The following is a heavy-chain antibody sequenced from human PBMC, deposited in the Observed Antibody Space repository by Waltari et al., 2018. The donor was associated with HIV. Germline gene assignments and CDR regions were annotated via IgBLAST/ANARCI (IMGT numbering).Heavy chain of an antibody. Sequence: GPEVKRPGASVKISCKAYGYTFINFDVNWVRQAAGQGPEWLGWMNPNSGNTASPYIFEERVTMTRDISADTAYMEMSGLAPEDTAIYYCARNSSGKGNRYFYYGLDVWGQGTPVTV. J-gene: IGHJ6*02. CDR3: ARNSSGKGNRYFYYGLDV. CDR2: MNPNSGNT. D-gene: IGHD3-22*01. V-gene: IGHV1-8*02. CDR1: GYTFINFD.